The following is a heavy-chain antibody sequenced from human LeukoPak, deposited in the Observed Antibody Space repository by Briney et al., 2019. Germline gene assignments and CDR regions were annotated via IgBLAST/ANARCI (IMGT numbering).Heavy chain of an antibody. V-gene: IGHV3-7*01. Sequence: GGSLRLSCAASGFTFSTYYMSWVRQTPGKGLEWVANIKEDGSQKYYVDSVKGRFIISRDNAKNSLYLQMNSVRAEDSAVYYCARDPIVYLGWDFWGQGTLVTVSS. J-gene: IGHJ4*02. D-gene: IGHD2-8*01. CDR1: GFTFSTYY. CDR2: IKEDGSQK. CDR3: ARDPIVYLGWDF.